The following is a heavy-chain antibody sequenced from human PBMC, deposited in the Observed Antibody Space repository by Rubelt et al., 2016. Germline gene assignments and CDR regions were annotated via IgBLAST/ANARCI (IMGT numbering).Heavy chain of an antibody. Sequence: GGSLRLSCAASGFTFSSYSMNWVRQAPGKGLEWVSSISSSRSYIYYADSVKGRFTISRDNAKNSLYLQMNSLRAEDTAVYYCASEGDSGRYYPRWGQGTLVTVSS. CDR1: GFTFSSYS. CDR2: ISSSRSYI. D-gene: IGHD1-26*01. J-gene: IGHJ4*02. V-gene: IGHV3-21*01. CDR3: ASEGDSGRYYPR.